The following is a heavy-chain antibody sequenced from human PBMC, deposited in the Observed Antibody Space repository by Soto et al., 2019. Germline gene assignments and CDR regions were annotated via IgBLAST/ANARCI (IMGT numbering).Heavy chain of an antibody. Sequence: QVQLQQWGAGLLKPSETLSLTCAVYGGSFSGYYWSWIRQPPGKGLEWIGEINHSGSTNYNPSLKSRVTISVDTSKNQVSLKLSSVTAADTAVYYCARGTNYNYYGSGSYIWFDPWGQGTLVTVSS. CDR1: GGSFSGYY. CDR3: ARGTNYNYYGSGSYIWFDP. CDR2: INHSGST. J-gene: IGHJ5*02. V-gene: IGHV4-34*01. D-gene: IGHD3-10*01.